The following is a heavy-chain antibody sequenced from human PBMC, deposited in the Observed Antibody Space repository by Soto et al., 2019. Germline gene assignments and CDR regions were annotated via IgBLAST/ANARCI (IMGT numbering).Heavy chain of an antibody. Sequence: QLQLQESGPGLVKPSETLSLTCTVSGGSISSSGYYWGCIRQPPGKGLEWIGSIYYSGSTYYNPSLKSRVTISVDTCKNQFSLKLSSVTAADTAVYYCARSVAVAAYDAFDIWGQGTMVTVSS. V-gene: IGHV4-39*01. CDR3: ARSVAVAAYDAFDI. CDR2: IYYSGST. J-gene: IGHJ3*02. CDR1: GGSISSSGYY. D-gene: IGHD6-19*01.